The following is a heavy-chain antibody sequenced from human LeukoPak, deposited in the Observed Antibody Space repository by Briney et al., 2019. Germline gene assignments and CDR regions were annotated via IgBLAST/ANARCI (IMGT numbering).Heavy chain of an antibody. CDR3: ARDRVWWED. CDR1: GFTFSSYG. J-gene: IGHJ4*02. Sequence: GGSLRLSCAASGFTFSSYGLSWVRQAPGKGLEWVSAISGSGGSTYYADSVKGRFTISRDNAKNSLYLQMNSLRAEDTAVYYCARDRVWWEDWGQGTLVTVSS. CDR2: ISGSGGST. D-gene: IGHD1-26*01. V-gene: IGHV3-23*01.